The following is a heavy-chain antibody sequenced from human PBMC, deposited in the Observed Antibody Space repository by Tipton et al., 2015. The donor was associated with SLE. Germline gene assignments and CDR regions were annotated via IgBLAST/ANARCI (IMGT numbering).Heavy chain of an antibody. CDR2: VYRSGST. V-gene: IGHV4-4*07. J-gene: IGHJ3*02. CDR3: AREDVGVMVEASFDI. Sequence: GSLRLSCTVSGGSISGYYWSWIRQPAGKGLEWIGRVYRSGSTIYNPSIKSRITLSLDTSKNQFYLRVNSVTAADTAVYYCAREDVGVMVEASFDIWGQGTVVTVSS. CDR1: GGSISGYY. D-gene: IGHD2-15*01.